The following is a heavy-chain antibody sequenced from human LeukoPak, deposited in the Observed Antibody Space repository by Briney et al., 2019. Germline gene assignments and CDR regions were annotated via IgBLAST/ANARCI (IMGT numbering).Heavy chain of an antibody. D-gene: IGHD2-2*02. CDR2: IYYSGST. V-gene: IGHV4-34*01. J-gene: IGHJ1*01. Sequence: SETLSLTCAVYGGSFSGYYWSWIRQPPGKGLEWIGSIYYSGSTYYNPSLKSRVTISVDTSKNQFSLKLSSVTAADTAVYYCASQGYCSSTSCYTLFRPEYFQHWGQGTLVTVSS. CDR3: ASQGYCSSTSCYTLFRPEYFQH. CDR1: GGSFSGYY.